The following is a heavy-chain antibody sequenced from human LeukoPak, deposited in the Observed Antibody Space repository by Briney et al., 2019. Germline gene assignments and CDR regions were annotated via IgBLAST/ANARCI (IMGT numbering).Heavy chain of an antibody. V-gene: IGHV3-21*01. D-gene: IGHD4-17*01. CDR1: RFTFSTYS. CDR2: ITSSGSYI. CDR3: ARDSATVTSTSSWFDP. J-gene: IGHJ5*02. Sequence: GGSLRLSCAASRFTFSTYSMNWVRQAPGKGLEWVSSITSSGSYIYYADSVKGRFTSSRDNAKNSLYLQMDSLRAEDTAVYYCARDSATVTSTSSWFDPWGQGTLVTVSS.